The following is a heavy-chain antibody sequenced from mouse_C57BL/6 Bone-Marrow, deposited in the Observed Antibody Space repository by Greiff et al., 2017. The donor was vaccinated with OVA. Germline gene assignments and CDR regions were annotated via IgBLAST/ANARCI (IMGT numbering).Heavy chain of an antibody. CDR3: ARRGGMDWYFDV. Sequence: EVKVVESGGGLVQPGGSLKLSCAASGFTFSDYGMAWVRQAPRKGPEWVAFISNLAYSIYYADTVTGRFTISRENAKNTLYLEMSSLRSEDTAMYYCARRGGMDWYFDVWGTGTTVTVSS. D-gene: IGHD2-3*01. CDR2: ISNLAYSI. V-gene: IGHV5-15*01. J-gene: IGHJ1*03. CDR1: GFTFSDYG.